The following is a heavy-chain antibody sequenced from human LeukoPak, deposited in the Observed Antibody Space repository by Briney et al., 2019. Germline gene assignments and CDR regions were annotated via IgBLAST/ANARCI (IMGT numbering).Heavy chain of an antibody. CDR3: ASAVVVAATFWFDP. J-gene: IGHJ5*02. CDR1: GGSVSSGSCY. D-gene: IGHD2-15*01. V-gene: IGHV4-61*01. CDR2: IYYSGST. Sequence: SETLSLTCTVSGGSVSSGSCYWSWIRQPPGKGLEWIAYIYYSGSTNYNPSLKSRVTISVDTSKNQFSLRLNSVTAADTAVYYCASAVVVAATFWFDPWGQGTLVTVSS.